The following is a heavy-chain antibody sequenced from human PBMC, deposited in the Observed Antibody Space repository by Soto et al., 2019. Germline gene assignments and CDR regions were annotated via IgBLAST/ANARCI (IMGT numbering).Heavy chain of an antibody. CDR1: GFTLSNIW. D-gene: IGHD5-12*01. CDR3: STGGYPRD. V-gene: IGHV3-15*07. Sequence: VHLVDSGGGLVEPGGSLRLSCTASGFTLSNIWMSWVRQAPGKGLEWVGRIRSKTDGGTTGYAAPVRGRFTISRDDSKNTLYLQMNSLKTEDTAVYSCSTGGYPRDWGQGTLVTVSS. CDR2: IRSKTDGGTT. J-gene: IGHJ4*02.